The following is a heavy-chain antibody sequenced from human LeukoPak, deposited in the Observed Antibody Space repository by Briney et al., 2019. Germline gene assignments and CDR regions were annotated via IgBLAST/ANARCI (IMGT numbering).Heavy chain of an antibody. CDR2: INPNNGGT. Sequence: GASVNVSLKASGYTLTGYYIHWVRQAPGQGLEWMGWINPNNGGTKYIQRFQGRVTMTRDTSISTVYMDLTRLRSDDTAVYYCARDPGHSNNTWYAYFHHWGQGTLVTVSS. D-gene: IGHD1/OR15-1a*01. CDR1: GYTLTGYY. J-gene: IGHJ1*01. CDR3: ARDPGHSNNTWYAYFHH. V-gene: IGHV1-2*02.